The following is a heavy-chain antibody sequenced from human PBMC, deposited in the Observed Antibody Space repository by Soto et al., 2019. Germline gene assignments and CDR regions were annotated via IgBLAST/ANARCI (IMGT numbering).Heavy chain of an antibody. CDR3: AKWTAYYYDSSGSRYFDL. CDR1: GFSFSSYA. V-gene: IGHV3-23*01. J-gene: IGHJ2*01. Sequence: EVQLLESGGGLVQPGGSLRLSCAASGFSFSSYAMSWVRQAPGKGLEWVSAISGSGGSTYYAESVKGRFTISRDNSKNTVYLQMNSLRAEDTAVYYCAKWTAYYYDSSGSRYFDLWGRGTLVTVSS. CDR2: ISGSGGST. D-gene: IGHD3-22*01.